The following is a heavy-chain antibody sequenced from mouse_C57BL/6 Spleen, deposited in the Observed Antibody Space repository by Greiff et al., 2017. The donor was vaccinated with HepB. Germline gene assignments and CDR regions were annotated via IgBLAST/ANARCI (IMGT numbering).Heavy chain of an antibody. CDR3: ARKLGPYAMDY. V-gene: IGHV7-3*01. D-gene: IGHD4-1*01. J-gene: IGHJ4*01. CDR2: IRNKANGYTT. Sequence: EVQRVESGGGLVQPGGSLSLSCAASGFTFTDYYMSWVRQPPGKALEWVGFIRNKANGYTTEYSASVKGRFTISRDNSQSILYLQMNALRAEDSATYYCARKLGPYAMDYWGQGTSVTVSS. CDR1: GFTFTDYY.